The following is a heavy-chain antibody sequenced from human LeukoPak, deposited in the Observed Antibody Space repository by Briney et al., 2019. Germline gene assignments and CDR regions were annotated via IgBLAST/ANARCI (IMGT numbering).Heavy chain of an antibody. D-gene: IGHD6-13*01. V-gene: IGHV3-30-3*01. CDR1: GFTLSSYA. CDR2: ISYDGSNK. Sequence: GGSLRLSCAASGFTLSSYAMHWVRQAPDKGLEWVAVISYDGSNKYYADSVKGRFTISRDNAKNTLYLQINSLRAEDTAVYFCARDQAAGALDYWGQGTLVTVSS. CDR3: ARDQAAGALDY. J-gene: IGHJ4*02.